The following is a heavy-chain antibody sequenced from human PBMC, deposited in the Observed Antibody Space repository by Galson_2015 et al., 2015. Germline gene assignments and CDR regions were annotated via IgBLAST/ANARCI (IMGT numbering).Heavy chain of an antibody. Sequence: SLRLSCAASGFTFSSCSMNWVRQAPGKGLEWVSSISSSSSYIYYAGSVKGRFTIARDNAKNSLYLQMSSLRAEDTAVYYCASVCSGWYVLWGQGTLVTVSS. D-gene: IGHD6-19*01. J-gene: IGHJ4*02. CDR1: GFTFSSCS. CDR3: ASVCSGWYVL. CDR2: ISSSSSYI. V-gene: IGHV3-21*01.